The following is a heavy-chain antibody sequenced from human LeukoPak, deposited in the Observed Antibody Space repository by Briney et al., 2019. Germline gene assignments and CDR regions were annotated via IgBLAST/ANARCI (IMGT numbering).Heavy chain of an antibody. CDR3: ARQADYDILTGYYYYFDY. V-gene: IGHV4-61*08. J-gene: IGHJ4*02. CDR1: GGSISSGDYY. Sequence: PSETLSLTCTVSGGSISSGDYYWSWIRQPPGKGLEWIGYIYYSGSTNYNPSLKSRVTISVDTSKIQFSLKLSSVTAADTAVYYCARQADYDILTGYYYYFDYWGQGTLVTVSS. CDR2: IYYSGST. D-gene: IGHD3-9*01.